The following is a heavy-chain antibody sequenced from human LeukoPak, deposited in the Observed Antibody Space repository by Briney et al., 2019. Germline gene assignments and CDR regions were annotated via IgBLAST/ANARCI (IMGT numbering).Heavy chain of an antibody. V-gene: IGHV4-39*07. J-gene: IGHJ3*02. CDR3: ARELNAFDI. CDR1: GASISSSSYS. Sequence: PSETLSLTCTVSGASISSSSYSWAWIRQPPGKGLEWIGEINHSGSTNYNPSLKSRVTMSVDTSKNQFSLKLSSVTAADTAVYYCARELNAFDIWGQGTMVTVSS. CDR2: INHSGST.